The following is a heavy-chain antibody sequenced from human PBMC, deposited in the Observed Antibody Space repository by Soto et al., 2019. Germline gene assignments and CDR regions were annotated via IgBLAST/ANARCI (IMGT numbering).Heavy chain of an antibody. CDR3: ARPLYSYGPMDV. J-gene: IGHJ6*02. V-gene: IGHV4-61*01. Sequence: SATLSLTCTLSSCSFTSGSYYWGWIRQPPGKGLEWIGYIYYSGSTNYNPSLKSRVTISVDTSKNQFSLKLSSVTAADTAVYYCARPLYSYGPMDVWGQGTTVT. CDR2: IYYSGST. CDR1: SCSFTSGSYY. D-gene: IGHD5-18*01.